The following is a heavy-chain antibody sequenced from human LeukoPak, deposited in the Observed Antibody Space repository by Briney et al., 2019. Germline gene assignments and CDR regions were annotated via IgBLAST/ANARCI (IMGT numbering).Heavy chain of an antibody. V-gene: IGHV3-48*04. CDR2: ISSSSSSTI. Sequence: GGSLRLSCAASGFTSSAMHWVRQAPGKGLEWVSYISSSSSSTIYYADSVKGRFTISRDNAKNSLYLQMNSLRAEDTAVYYCARLGSGAVIDYWGQGTLVTVSS. CDR1: GFTSSAM. D-gene: IGHD1-26*01. J-gene: IGHJ4*02. CDR3: ARLGSGAVIDY.